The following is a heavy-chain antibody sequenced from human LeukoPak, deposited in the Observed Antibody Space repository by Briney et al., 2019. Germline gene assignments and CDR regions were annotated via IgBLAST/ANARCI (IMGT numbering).Heavy chain of an antibody. D-gene: IGHD3-16*01. CDR3: ARDQAMWGDDVIYYYMDV. Sequence: SETLSLTCTVSGGSISSYYWSWIRQPPGKGPEWIGYIYYSGSTNYNPSLKSRVTISVDTSKNQFSLKLSSVTAADTAVCYCARDQAMWGDDVIYYYMDVWGKGTTVTVSS. CDR2: IYYSGST. CDR1: GGSISSYY. J-gene: IGHJ6*03. V-gene: IGHV4-59*01.